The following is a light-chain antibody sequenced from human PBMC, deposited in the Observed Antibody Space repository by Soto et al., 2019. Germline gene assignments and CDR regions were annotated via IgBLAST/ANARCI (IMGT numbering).Light chain of an antibody. CDR2: DAT. Sequence: EIVLTQSPATLSLSPGERATLSCRASQSVSNHFTWYQKKPSQAPRLLIHDATNRATGIPARFSGSGSGTDFTLTISSLEPEDFAVYYCQQRSDWPLTFGGGTKVEIK. CDR1: QSVSNH. CDR3: QQRSDWPLT. V-gene: IGKV3-11*01. J-gene: IGKJ4*01.